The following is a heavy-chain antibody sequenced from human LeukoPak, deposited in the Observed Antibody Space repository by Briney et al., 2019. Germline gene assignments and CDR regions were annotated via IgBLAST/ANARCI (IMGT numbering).Heavy chain of an antibody. CDR1: GDSVSSTTGG. J-gene: IGHJ4*02. Sequence: SQTLSLTCAISGDSVSSTTGGWNWIRQSPSRGLEWLGRTYYRSKWYYDYAVSVKNRITINPDTSKNQFSLQLNSVTPEDTAVYFCARGGLVASIRGHFGYWAQGTLVTVSS. V-gene: IGHV6-1*01. CDR3: ARGGLVASIRGHFGY. CDR2: TYYRSKWYY. D-gene: IGHD5-12*01.